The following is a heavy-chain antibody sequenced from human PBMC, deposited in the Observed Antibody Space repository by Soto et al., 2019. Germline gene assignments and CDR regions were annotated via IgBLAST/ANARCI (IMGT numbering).Heavy chain of an antibody. V-gene: IGHV3-30*03. CDR3: AGWGYSSVRS. D-gene: IGHD6-13*01. CDR1: GITFNTYG. Sequence: QEQLVESGGGVVQVGTSLTLSCVASGITFNTYGMHWVRQAPGKGLECVAVISFDGNYKDYADSVKGRFTISRDNSRSTLYLQMNRLRLEDTAVYYCAGWGYSSVRSWGQGTLVTVSP. J-gene: IGHJ4*02. CDR2: ISFDGNYK.